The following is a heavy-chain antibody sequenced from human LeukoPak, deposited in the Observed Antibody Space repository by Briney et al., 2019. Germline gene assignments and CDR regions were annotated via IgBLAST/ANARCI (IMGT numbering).Heavy chain of an antibody. J-gene: IGHJ4*02. CDR3: VSSSCGWYRFQY. CDR1: GFTFSNYA. V-gene: IGHV3-23*01. Sequence: KAGGSLRLSCAASGFTFSNYAMSWVRQAPGKGLEWVSAISGSGGNTYYADSVKGRFTISRDNSRSTLYLQMNSLRAEDTAVYYCVSSSCGWYRFQYWGQGTLVTVSS. CDR2: ISGSGGNT. D-gene: IGHD6-19*01.